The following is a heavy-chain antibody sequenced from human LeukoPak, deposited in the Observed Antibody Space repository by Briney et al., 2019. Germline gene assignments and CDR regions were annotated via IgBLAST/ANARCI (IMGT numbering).Heavy chain of an antibody. V-gene: IGHV4-34*12. CDR1: GGSFSGYY. CDR3: ARQVVAVTTTFDY. D-gene: IGHD2-15*01. CDR2: IIDTGST. J-gene: IGHJ4*02. Sequence: PSETLSLTCAVYGGSFSGYYWTWIRQPPGKGLEWIGEIIDTGSTKYNSSLKSRVTISVDRSKNQFSLKLSSVTAADTAVYYCARQVVAVTTTFDYWGQGTLVTVSS.